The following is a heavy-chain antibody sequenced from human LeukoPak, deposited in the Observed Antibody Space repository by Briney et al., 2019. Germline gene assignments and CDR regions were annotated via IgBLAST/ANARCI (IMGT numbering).Heavy chain of an antibody. CDR2: IYHSGST. CDR3: ARDKYYYGSGSYRYYYGMDV. J-gene: IGHJ6*04. CDR1: GYSISSGYY. V-gene: IGHV4-38-2*02. Sequence: PSETLSLTCAVSGYSISSGYYWGWIRQPPGKGLEWIGSIYHSGSTYYNPSLKSRVTISVDTSKNQFSLKLSSVTAADTAVYYCARDKYYYGSGSYRYYYGMDVRGKGTTVTVSS. D-gene: IGHD3-10*01.